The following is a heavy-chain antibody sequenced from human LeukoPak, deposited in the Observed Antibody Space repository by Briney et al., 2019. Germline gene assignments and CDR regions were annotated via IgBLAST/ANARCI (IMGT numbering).Heavy chain of an antibody. CDR1: GGAFNSVA. J-gene: IGHJ3*02. V-gene: IGHV1-69*13. CDR3: ARAIVVVVASHDAFDI. CDR2: IIPIFGTA. Sequence: ASVKVSWNASGGAFNSVANSWVRQAPGQGLDWKGAIIPIFGTANYAQKFQDRVTITADESTSTAYMELSSLRSEDTAVYYCARAIVVVVASHDAFDIWGQGTMVTVSS. D-gene: IGHD2-15*01.